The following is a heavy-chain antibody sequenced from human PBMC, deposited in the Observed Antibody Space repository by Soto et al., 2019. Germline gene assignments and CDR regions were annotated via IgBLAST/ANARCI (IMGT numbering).Heavy chain of an antibody. CDR1: GGTFNIYS. CDR3: TRRGRQSANWFDP. J-gene: IGHJ5*02. CDR2: IIPMSGRP. V-gene: IGHV1-69*06. Sequence: QVQLVQSVAEVKTPGSSLKFSCKASGGTFNIYSIDWVRQAPGQVFEWMGGIIPMSGRPNYAQRFQGRVTFSADKSTNTVYMEVNSLTHEDTAVYYCTRRGRQSANWFDPWGQGTLVTVSS.